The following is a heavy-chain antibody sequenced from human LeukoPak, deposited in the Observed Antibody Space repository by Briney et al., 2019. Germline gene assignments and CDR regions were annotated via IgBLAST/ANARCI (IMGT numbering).Heavy chain of an antibody. D-gene: IGHD4-17*01. J-gene: IGHJ3*02. V-gene: IGHV1-69*13. Sequence: GASVKVSCKASGGTFSSYAISWVRQAPGQGLEWVGGIIPIFGTANYAQKFQGRVTITADESTSTAYMELSSLRSEDTAVYYCAREDAYGDSHAFDIWGQGTMVTVSS. CDR1: GGTFSSYA. CDR3: AREDAYGDSHAFDI. CDR2: IIPIFGTA.